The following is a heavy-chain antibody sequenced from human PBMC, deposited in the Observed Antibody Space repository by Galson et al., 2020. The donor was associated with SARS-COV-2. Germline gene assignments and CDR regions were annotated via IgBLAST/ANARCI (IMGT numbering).Heavy chain of an antibody. V-gene: IGHV1-2*02. CDR1: GSTFTDYY. Sequence: ASVKVSCKASGSTFTDYYLHWVRQAPGQGLEWMGWINPNSGGTKYAQKFQGRVTMTRDTSISTAYMELSRLRSDDTAVYYCAGFRLVVVDATTTDYYYYGMDVWGQGTTVTVSS. D-gene: IGHD2-15*01. J-gene: IGHJ6*02. CDR2: INPNSGGT. CDR3: AGFRLVVVDATTTDYYYYGMDV.